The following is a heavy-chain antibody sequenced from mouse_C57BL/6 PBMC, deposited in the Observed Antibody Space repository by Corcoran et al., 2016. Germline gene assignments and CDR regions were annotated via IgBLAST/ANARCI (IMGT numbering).Heavy chain of an antibody. CDR2: ISYDGSN. CDR3: ARDYYGSSYDY. CDR1: GYSITSGYY. Sequence: DVQLQESGPGLVKPSKSLSLTCSVTGYSITSGYYWNWVRQFPGNKLEWMGYISYDGSNNYNHSLKNRISLTRDTSTNQFFLKLNSVTTEDTATYYCARDYYGSSYDYWGQGTTLTVSS. V-gene: IGHV3-6*01. D-gene: IGHD1-1*01. J-gene: IGHJ2*01.